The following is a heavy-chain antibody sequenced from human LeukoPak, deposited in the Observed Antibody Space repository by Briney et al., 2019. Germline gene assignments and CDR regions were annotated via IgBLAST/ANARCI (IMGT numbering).Heavy chain of an antibody. CDR3: ARGGTDYYDSSGYSGY. D-gene: IGHD3-22*01. CDR1: GYTFTSYY. Sequence: GASVKVSCKASGYTFTSYYMHWVRQAPGQGLEWMGIINPSGGSTTYAQKFQSRVTMTRDTSTSTVYMELSSLRSEDTAVYYCARGGTDYYDSSGYSGYWGQGTLVTVSS. J-gene: IGHJ4*02. V-gene: IGHV1-46*01. CDR2: INPSGGST.